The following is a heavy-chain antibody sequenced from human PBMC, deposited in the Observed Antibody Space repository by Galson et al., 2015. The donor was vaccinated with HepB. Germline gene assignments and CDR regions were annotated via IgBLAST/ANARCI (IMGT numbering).Heavy chain of an antibody. J-gene: IGHJ4*02. CDR1: GFTFDDYT. D-gene: IGHD6-19*01. CDR3: AKDLDSSGWIKSLPDY. V-gene: IGHV3-43*01. Sequence: SLRLSCAASGFTFDDYTMHWVRQAPGKGLEWVSLISWDGGSTYYADSVKGRFTISRDNSKNSLYLQMNSLRTEDTALYYCAKDLDSSGWIKSLPDYWGQGTLVTVSS. CDR2: ISWDGGST.